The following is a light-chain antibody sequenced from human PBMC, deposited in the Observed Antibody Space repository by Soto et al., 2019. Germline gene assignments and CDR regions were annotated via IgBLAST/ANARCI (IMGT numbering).Light chain of an antibody. J-gene: IGKJ5*01. CDR1: QSISSY. Sequence: DIQMTQSTSSLSASVGDRVTITCRASQSISSYLNWYQQKQGKAPKLLIYAASSLQSGVPSRFSGSGSGTDFTLTISSLQPEDFATYYCQQSYSTPITFGQGTRLDIK. CDR2: AAS. CDR3: QQSYSTPIT. V-gene: IGKV1-39*01.